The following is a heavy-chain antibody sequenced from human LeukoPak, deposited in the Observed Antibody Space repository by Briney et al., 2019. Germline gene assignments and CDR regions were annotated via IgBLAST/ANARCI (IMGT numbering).Heavy chain of an antibody. CDR2: IYYSGST. D-gene: IGHD3-22*01. CDR3: ASGPSSGYVDY. CDR1: GGSISSYY. Sequence: SETLSLTCTVPGGSISSYYWSWIRQPPGKGLGWIGYIYYSGSTNYNPSLKSRVTISVDTSKNQFSLKLSSVTAADTAVYYCASGPSSGYVDYWGQGTLVTVSS. V-gene: IGHV4-59*13. J-gene: IGHJ4*02.